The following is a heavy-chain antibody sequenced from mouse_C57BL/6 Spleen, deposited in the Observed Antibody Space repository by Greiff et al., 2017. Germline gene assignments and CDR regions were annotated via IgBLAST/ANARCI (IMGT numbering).Heavy chain of an antibody. J-gene: IGHJ2*01. CDR1: GYTFTSYW. V-gene: IGHV1-69*01. CDR3: ARRALYDGYDCDY. Sequence: QVQLQQPGAELVMPGASVKLSCKASGYTFTSYWMHWVKQRPGQGLEWIGEIDPSDSYTNYNQKFKGKSTLTVDKSSSTAYMQLSSLTSEDSAVYYCARRALYDGYDCDYWGQGTTLTVSS. CDR2: IDPSDSYT. D-gene: IGHD2-3*01.